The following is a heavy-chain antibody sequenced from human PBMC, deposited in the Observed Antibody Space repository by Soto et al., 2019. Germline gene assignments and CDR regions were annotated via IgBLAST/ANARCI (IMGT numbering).Heavy chain of an antibody. Sequence: ASVKVSCKASGDTFTSYGISWVRQAPGQGLEWMGWISAYNGNTNYAQKLQGRVTMTTDTSTSTAYMELRSLRSDDTAVYYCARYYDFWSGYYIGYCYYYMDVWGQ. CDR3: ARYYDFWSGYYIGYCYYYMDV. CDR2: ISAYNGNT. V-gene: IGHV1-18*01. CDR1: GDTFTSYG. D-gene: IGHD3-3*01. J-gene: IGHJ6*03.